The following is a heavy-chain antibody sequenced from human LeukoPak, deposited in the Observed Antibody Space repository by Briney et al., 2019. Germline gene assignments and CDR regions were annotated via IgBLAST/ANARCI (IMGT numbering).Heavy chain of an antibody. CDR3: ADLTGDPNY. D-gene: IGHD3-9*01. CDR1: GYTFTVTGNY. Sequence: GASVKVSCKAPGYTFTVTGNYMHWVRQAPGQGLEWMGWINPKSGGTNYAQKFRGRVTMTRDTSISTAYMELSRLRSDDTAVYYCADLTGDPNYWGQGTLVTVSS. J-gene: IGHJ4*02. V-gene: IGHV1-2*02. CDR2: INPKSGGT.